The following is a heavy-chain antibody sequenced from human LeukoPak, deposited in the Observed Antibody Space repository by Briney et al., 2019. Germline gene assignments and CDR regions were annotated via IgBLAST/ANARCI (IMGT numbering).Heavy chain of an antibody. CDR1: GFTFSSYA. J-gene: IGHJ4*02. V-gene: IGHV3-23*01. CDR2: VSGSGGST. CDR3: ARRSGIAVAGAFDY. Sequence: PGGSLRLSCAASGFTFSSYAKSWVRQAPGKGLEWVSAVSGSGGSTYYADSVKGRFTISRDNSKNTLYLQMNSLRAEDTAVYYCARRSGIAVAGAFDYWGQGTLVTVSS. D-gene: IGHD6-19*01.